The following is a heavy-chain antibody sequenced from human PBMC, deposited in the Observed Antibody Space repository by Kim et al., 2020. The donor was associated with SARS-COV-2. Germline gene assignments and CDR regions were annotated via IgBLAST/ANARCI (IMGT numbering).Heavy chain of an antibody. V-gene: IGHV3-23*01. CDR1: GFTFSSFD. CDR2: ITPSGSST. D-gene: IGHD6-13*01. J-gene: IGHJ5*02. Sequence: GGSLRLSCVASGFTFSSFDINWVRQAPGRGLEWVSTITPSGSSTFYSDSVKGRFTVSRDNAKNALYLQMNNLRVEDTAIYYCAKTTAAASWGQGTLVTVS. CDR3: AKTTAAAS.